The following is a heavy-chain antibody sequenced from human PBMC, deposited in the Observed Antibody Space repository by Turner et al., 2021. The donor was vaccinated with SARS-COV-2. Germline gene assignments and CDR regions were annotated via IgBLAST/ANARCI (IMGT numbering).Heavy chain of an antibody. V-gene: IGHV3-48*01. D-gene: IGHD3-10*01. CDR3: AREITASTYAMDV. CDR1: GFTFSFYS. Sequence: EVQLVESGGGLVQPGGSLRLSCAASGFTFSFYSMNWVRQAPGKGLEWVSFISKSTSSIYYADSVRGRFTISRDNAENSLYLQMNSLRAEDTAVYYCAREITASTYAMDVWGQGTTVTVSS. CDR2: ISKSTSSI. J-gene: IGHJ6*02.